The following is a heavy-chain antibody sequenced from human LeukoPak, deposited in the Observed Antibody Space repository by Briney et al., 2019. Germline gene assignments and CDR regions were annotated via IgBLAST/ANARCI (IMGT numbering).Heavy chain of an antibody. Sequence: ASVKVSFKASGYTFTSYGISWVRQAPGQGLEGMGWISAYNGNTNYAQKLQGRVTMTTDTSTSTAYMELRSLRSDDTAVYYCARVIAAAEGYYYGMDVWGQGTTVTVSS. V-gene: IGHV1-18*01. J-gene: IGHJ6*02. D-gene: IGHD6-13*01. CDR3: ARVIAAAEGYYYGMDV. CDR2: ISAYNGNT. CDR1: GYTFTSYG.